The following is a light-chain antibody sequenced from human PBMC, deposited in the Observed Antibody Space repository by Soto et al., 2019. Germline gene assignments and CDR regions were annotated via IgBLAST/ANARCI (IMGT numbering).Light chain of an antibody. CDR1: SSDVGGYND. Sequence: QSALTQPASVSGSPGQSITISCTGTSSDVGGYNDVSWYQQHPGKAPKLMIYDVSNRPSGVSNRFSGSKSGNTASLTISGLEAEDEDDYYCSSYTSSSLHVFGTGTKLTVL. CDR3: SSYTSSSLHV. J-gene: IGLJ1*01. V-gene: IGLV2-14*03. CDR2: DVS.